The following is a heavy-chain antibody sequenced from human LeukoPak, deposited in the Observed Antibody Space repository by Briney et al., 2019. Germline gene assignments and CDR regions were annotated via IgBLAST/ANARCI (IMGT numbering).Heavy chain of an antibody. Sequence: SETLSLTCAVYGGSSSGYYWSWIRQPPGKGLEWIGEINHSGSTNYNPSLKSRVTISVDTSKNQLSLKLSSVTAADTAVYYCARGRQQNSWGQGTLVTVSS. J-gene: IGHJ4*02. D-gene: IGHD6-13*01. CDR3: ARGRQQNS. CDR2: INHSGST. V-gene: IGHV4-34*01. CDR1: GGSSSGYY.